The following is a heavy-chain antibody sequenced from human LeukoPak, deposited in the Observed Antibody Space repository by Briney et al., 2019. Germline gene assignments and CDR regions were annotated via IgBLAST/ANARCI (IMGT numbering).Heavy chain of an antibody. J-gene: IGHJ3*02. V-gene: IGHV3-72*01. Sequence: GGSLRLSCTASAFTFSGLYMDWVRQAPGKGLEGVGRTRNKANNYTTEYAASVKGRFTISRLDSRNLLYLQMDSLKTEDTAVYYCARRNYGAFDIWGQGTMVTVSS. D-gene: IGHD1-7*01. CDR2: TRNKANNYTT. CDR3: ARRNYGAFDI. CDR1: AFTFSGLY.